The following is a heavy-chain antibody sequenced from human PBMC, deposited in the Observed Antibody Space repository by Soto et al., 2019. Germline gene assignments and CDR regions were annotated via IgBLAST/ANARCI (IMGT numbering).Heavy chain of an antibody. Sequence: QVQLQQSGPGLVKPSQTLSLTCAISGDSVSSNSAAWNWIRQSPSRGLDWLGRTYYRSKWYNDYAVSVKSRITISPDTSTNQFSVQLNSVTPEDTAVYYCARGFGATITESFDYWGQGTLVTVSS. CDR2: TYYRSKWYN. D-gene: IGHD5-12*01. CDR1: GDSVSSNSAA. J-gene: IGHJ4*02. V-gene: IGHV6-1*01. CDR3: ARGFGATITESFDY.